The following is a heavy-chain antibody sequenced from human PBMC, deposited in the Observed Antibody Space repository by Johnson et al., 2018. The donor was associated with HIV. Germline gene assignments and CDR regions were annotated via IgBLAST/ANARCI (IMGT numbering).Heavy chain of an antibody. Sequence: QVQLVESGGGVVQPGRSLRLSCAASGFTFSSYAMSWVRQAPGKGLEWVPFMRYDGSNNCFVDSVTGRFTISRDNSKNTLYLQLNSLRAEDTAVYYCATEGYGSGTYGAFDIWGQGTKVTVSS. D-gene: IGHD3-10*01. CDR1: GFTFSSYA. V-gene: IGHV3-30*02. CDR2: MRYDGSNN. J-gene: IGHJ3*02. CDR3: ATEGYGSGTYGAFDI.